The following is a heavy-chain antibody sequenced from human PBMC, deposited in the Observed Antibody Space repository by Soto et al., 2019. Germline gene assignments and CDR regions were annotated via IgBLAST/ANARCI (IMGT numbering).Heavy chain of an antibody. J-gene: IGHJ3*02. V-gene: IGHV1-2*02. CDR3: AKALGYCSGGSCHGAFDI. CDR1: GYTFTGYY. Sequence: GVSVKVSCRASGYTFTGYYMHWWRQAPGQGLEGMGWINPNSGGTNYAQKFQGRVTMTRDTSISTAYMELSRLRSDDTAVYHCAKALGYCSGGSCHGAFDIWGQGTMVTVSS. CDR2: INPNSGGT. D-gene: IGHD2-15*01.